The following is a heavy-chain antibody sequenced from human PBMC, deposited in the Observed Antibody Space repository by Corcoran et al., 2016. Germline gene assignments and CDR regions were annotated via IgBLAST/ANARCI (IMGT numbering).Heavy chain of an antibody. CDR1: GGTVSSYA. Sequence: QVQLLQSGAVVKKPGSSVKVSCKASGGTVSSYAISWVRQAPGQGLEWMGGIIPIFGTANYAQKFQGRVTITADESTSTAYMELSSLRSEDTAVYYCARGIAAAGTNWYFDLWGRGTLVTVSS. D-gene: IGHD6-13*01. J-gene: IGHJ2*01. CDR3: ARGIAAAGTNWYFDL. V-gene: IGHV1-69*01. CDR2: IIPIFGTA.